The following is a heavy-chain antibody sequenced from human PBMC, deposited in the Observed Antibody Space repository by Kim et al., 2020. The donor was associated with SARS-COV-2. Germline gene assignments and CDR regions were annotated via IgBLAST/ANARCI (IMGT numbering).Heavy chain of an antibody. Sequence: GGSLRLSCVASGFSFSNCWMNWVRQAPGKGLEWVAIIKEDGTEKYYVDSVKGRFTVSRDNAKGTLYLQMNSLRVEDTAVYYCARGGGFLIDYWGQVTLVTVSS. CDR3: ARGGGFLIDY. D-gene: IGHD3-10*01. CDR1: GFSFSNCW. J-gene: IGHJ4*02. CDR2: IKEDGTEK. V-gene: IGHV3-7*01.